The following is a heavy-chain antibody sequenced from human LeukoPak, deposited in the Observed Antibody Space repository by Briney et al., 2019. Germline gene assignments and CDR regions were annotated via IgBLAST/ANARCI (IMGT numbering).Heavy chain of an antibody. V-gene: IGHV3-23*01. J-gene: IGHJ3*02. Sequence: GGSLRLSCVASGFTFTNYWMTWVRQAPGKGLECVSAISDSGTSTYYANSVKGRFTISRDNSKNTLYLQMKSLRAEDTAIYYCARRISLIYDSTVDAFDIWGQGTMVTVSS. D-gene: IGHD3-22*01. CDR1: GFTFTNYW. CDR2: ISDSGTST. CDR3: ARRISLIYDSTVDAFDI.